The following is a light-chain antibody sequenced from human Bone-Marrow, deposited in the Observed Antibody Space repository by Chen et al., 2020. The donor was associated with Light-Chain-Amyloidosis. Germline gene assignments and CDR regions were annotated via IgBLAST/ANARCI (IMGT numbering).Light chain of an antibody. V-gene: IGKV3-20*01. CDR1: QTISSNY. Sequence: EIVLTQSPGTLSLSPGEGANLSCRASQTISSNYLTWYQQKFGQAPRLLIYGSSSRATGIPDRFTSSGYGTNFTLTINRLEPEDFAMYYCQQYGTSPLSFGGGTSVEIK. CDR3: QQYGTSPLS. CDR2: GSS. J-gene: IGKJ4*01.